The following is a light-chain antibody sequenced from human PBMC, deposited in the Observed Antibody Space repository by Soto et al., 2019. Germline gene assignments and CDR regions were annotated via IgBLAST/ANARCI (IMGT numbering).Light chain of an antibody. CDR3: QSYDGTMGGYV. Sequence: QSVLTQPPSVSEAPGQRVTISCTGSSSNIGAGYEAHWYQQVPGTAPKLLIYENNNRPSGVPDRFSGSKSGTSASLAITGLRAEDGAEYYCQSYDGTMGGYVFGTGTKLTDL. CDR1: SSNIGAGYE. V-gene: IGLV1-40*01. J-gene: IGLJ1*01. CDR2: ENN.